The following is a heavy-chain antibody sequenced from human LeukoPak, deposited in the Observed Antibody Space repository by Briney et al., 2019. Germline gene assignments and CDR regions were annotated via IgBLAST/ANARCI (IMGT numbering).Heavy chain of an antibody. CDR2: ISANGGST. CDR3: VKDLYKGDSASWYFFHY. CDR1: GFIISDYA. V-gene: IGHV3-64D*06. D-gene: IGHD6-13*01. J-gene: IGHJ4*02. Sequence: GGCLRLSCSASGFIISDYAMHWVRQAPGKGLEYVSGISANGGSTYYADSVKGRFTISRDTSKNTLYLQMSSLRAEDTAIYYCVKDLYKGDSASWYFFHYWGQGTLVTVSS.